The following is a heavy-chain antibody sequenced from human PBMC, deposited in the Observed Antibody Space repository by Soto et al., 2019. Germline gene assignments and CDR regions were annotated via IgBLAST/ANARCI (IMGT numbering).Heavy chain of an antibody. CDR3: AHEVPWFGSNHFDY. Sequence: QITLKESGPTLVQPTQTLTLTCTFSGFSLSTSGSGVGWIRQPPGKALEWLALIYWDDNKRYSPSLKTRLTIHKETSKNPVVLKITNMDPVDTATYYCAHEVPWFGSNHFDYWGQGTLVTVSS. V-gene: IGHV2-5*02. D-gene: IGHD3-10*01. J-gene: IGHJ4*02. CDR2: IYWDDNK. CDR1: GFSLSTSGSG.